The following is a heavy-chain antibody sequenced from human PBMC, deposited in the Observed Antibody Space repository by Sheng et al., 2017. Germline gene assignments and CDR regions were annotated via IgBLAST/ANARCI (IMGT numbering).Heavy chain of an antibody. CDR3: AREGYQRGWFDP. Sequence: QVQLQESGPGLVKPSQTLSLTCAVSGGSISSGGYSWSWIRQPPGKGLEWIGYIYYSGSTYYNPSLKSRVTISVDTSKTQFSLKLSSVTAADTAVYYCAREGYQRGWFDPWGQGTLVTVSS. J-gene: IGHJ5*02. CDR1: GGSISSGGYS. D-gene: IGHD2-2*01. V-gene: IGHV4-30-4*07. CDR2: IYYSGST.